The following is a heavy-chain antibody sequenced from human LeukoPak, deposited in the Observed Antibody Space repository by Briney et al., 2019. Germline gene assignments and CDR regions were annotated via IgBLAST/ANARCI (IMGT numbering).Heavy chain of an antibody. V-gene: IGHV3-21*01. CDR3: ARDSYYDFWSGYLPTNFYYYYYYGMDV. CDR1: GFTLSDYP. CDR2: FDRGSLDT. D-gene: IGHD3-3*01. J-gene: IGHJ6*02. Sequence: GGSLRLSCAASGFTLSDYPMTWVRQAPGKGLQWVSLFDRGSLDTYYADSVRGRFTVSRDNAKNTLYLQMNSLRAEDTAVYYCARDSYYDFWSGYLPTNFYYYYYYGMDVWGQGTTVTVSS.